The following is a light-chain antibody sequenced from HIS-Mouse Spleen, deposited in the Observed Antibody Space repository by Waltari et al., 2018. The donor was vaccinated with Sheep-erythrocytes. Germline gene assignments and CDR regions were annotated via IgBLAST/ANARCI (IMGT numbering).Light chain of an antibody. CDR2: GNS. Sequence: QSVLTQSPSVSGAPGQRVTISCTGSSSNIGAGYDVHWYQQLPGTAPKLLIYGNSNRPSGVPDRFSGSKSGTSASLAITGLQAEDEADYYCQSYDSSLSGWVFGGGTK. J-gene: IGLJ3*02. CDR1: SSNIGAGYD. V-gene: IGLV1-40*01. CDR3: QSYDSSLSGWV.